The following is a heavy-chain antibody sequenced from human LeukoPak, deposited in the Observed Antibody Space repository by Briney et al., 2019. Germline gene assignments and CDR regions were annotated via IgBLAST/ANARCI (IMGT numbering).Heavy chain of an antibody. D-gene: IGHD3-10*01. CDR1: GDSISNSNLY. CDR2: IYYSGNT. Sequence: SETLSLTRIVSGDSISNSNLYWGWIRQPPGKGLEWIGSIYYSGNTYYNASLKSRVSISVDTSKNQFSLRLTSVTAADTAVYYCARQTGSGLFILPGGQGKLVTVSS. J-gene: IGHJ4*02. CDR3: ARQTGSGLFILP. V-gene: IGHV4-39*01.